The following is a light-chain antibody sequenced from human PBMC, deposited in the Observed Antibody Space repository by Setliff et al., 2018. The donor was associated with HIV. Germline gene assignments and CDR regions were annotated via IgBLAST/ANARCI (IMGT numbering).Light chain of an antibody. CDR2: DVS. J-gene: IGLJ1*01. CDR1: SSDFCGYNY. CDR3: CSYAGSYKV. Sequence: QSALTQPRSVSGSPGQSVTISCTGTSSDFCGYNYVSWYQQHPGKAPKLMIYDVSKRPSGVPDRFSGSKSGHTASLTISGLQAEDEADYYCCSYAGSYKVFGTGTKVTVL. V-gene: IGLV2-11*01.